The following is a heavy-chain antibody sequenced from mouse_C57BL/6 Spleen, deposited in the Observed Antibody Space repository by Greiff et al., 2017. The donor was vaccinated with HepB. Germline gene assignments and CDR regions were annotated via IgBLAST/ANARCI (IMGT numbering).Heavy chain of an antibody. CDR3: ARNYGSFFDY. D-gene: IGHD1-1*01. J-gene: IGHJ2*01. CDR2: IYPSDSYN. V-gene: IGHV1-69*01. CDR1: GYTFTSYW. Sequence: VQLQQPGAELVMPGASVKLSCKASGYTFTSYWMPWVKQRPGQGLEWIGEIYPSDSYNNYNQKFKGKSTLTVDKSSSTAYMQLSSLTSEDSAVYYCARNYGSFFDYWGQGTTLTVSS.